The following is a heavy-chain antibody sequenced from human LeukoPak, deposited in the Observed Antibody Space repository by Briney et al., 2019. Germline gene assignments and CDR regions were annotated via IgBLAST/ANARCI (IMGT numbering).Heavy chain of an antibody. CDR1: GFTFSNYN. D-gene: IGHD3-3*01. CDR3: AKDNDFWSGYLGPWAFDI. Sequence: QTGGSLRLSCAASGFTFSNYNMNWVRQAPGMGLEWVSYISSSSNTIYYADSVKGRFTISRDNSKNTLYLQMNSLRAEDTAVYYCAKDNDFWSGYLGPWAFDIWGQGTMVTVSS. J-gene: IGHJ3*02. V-gene: IGHV3-48*01. CDR2: ISSSSNTI.